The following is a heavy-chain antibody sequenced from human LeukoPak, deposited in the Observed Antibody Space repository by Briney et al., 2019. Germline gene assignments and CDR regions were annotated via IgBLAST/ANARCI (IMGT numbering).Heavy chain of an antibody. J-gene: IGHJ5*02. CDR1: GFTFSSYS. D-gene: IGHD2-15*01. Sequence: GGSLRLSCAASGFTFSSYSMNWVRQAPGKGLEWVSAISGNSDGADYADSVRGRFTISRDNSKNTLYQQMNSLRAEDTAVYYCAKGSCSGGSCYRGNWFDPWGQGTLVTVSS. CDR2: ISGNSDGA. CDR3: AKGSCSGGSCYRGNWFDP. V-gene: IGHV3-23*01.